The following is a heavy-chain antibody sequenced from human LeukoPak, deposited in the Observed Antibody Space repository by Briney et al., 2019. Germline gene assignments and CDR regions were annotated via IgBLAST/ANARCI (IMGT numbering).Heavy chain of an antibody. CDR2: INHSGST. CDR3: ARGLVRITIFGVVISKNWFDP. V-gene: IGHV4-34*01. CDR1: GGSFSGYY. J-gene: IGHJ5*02. Sequence: SETLSLTCAVYGGSFSGYYWSWIRQPPGKGLEWIGEINHSGSTNYNPSLKSRVTISVDTSKNQFSLKLSSVTAADTAVYYCARGLVRITIFGVVISKNWFDPWGQGTLVTVSS. D-gene: IGHD3-3*01.